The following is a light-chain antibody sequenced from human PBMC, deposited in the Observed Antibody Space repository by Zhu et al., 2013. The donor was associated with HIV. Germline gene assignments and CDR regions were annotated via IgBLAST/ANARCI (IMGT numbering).Light chain of an antibody. CDR1: SSDVGGYDY. CDR3: SSYSTSSPVV. J-gene: IGLJ2*01. Sequence: QSALTQPASVSGSPGQSITISCTGTSSDVGGYDYVSWYQHHPGRAPKLMIYEVSNRPSGVSNRFSGSKSGNTASLTISGLLAEDEADYYCSSYSTSSPVVFGGGTKLTVL. V-gene: IGLV2-14*01. CDR2: EVS.